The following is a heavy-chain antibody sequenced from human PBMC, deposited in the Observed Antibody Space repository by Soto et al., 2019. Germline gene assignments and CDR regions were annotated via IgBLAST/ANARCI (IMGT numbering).Heavy chain of an antibody. J-gene: IGHJ4*02. CDR3: AKEVGYSSGYDYFDY. CDR2: MSGSGVST. V-gene: IGHV3-23*01. D-gene: IGHD6-19*01. Sequence: EVQLLGSGGGLVQPGGSLRLSCAASGFTFSSYAMSWVRQAPGKGLEWVSGMSGSGVSTHYADSVKGRFTISRDTSKNTLYLQMNSLRAEDTAAYYCAKEVGYSSGYDYFDYWGQGTLVTVSS. CDR1: GFTFSSYA.